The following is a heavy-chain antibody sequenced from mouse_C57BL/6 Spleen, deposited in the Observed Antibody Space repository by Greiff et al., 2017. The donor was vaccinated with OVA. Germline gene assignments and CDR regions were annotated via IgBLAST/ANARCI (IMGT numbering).Heavy chain of an antibody. D-gene: IGHD2-3*01. V-gene: IGHV1-64*01. CDR2: IHPNSGST. Sequence: QVQLQQPGAELVKPGASVKLSCKASGYTFTSYWMHWVKQRPGQGLEWIGMIHPNSGSTNYNEKFKSKATLTVDKSSSTAYMQLSSLTSEYSAVYYCARDDGSYEDAMDYWGQGTSVTVSS. CDR1: GYTFTSYW. CDR3: ARDDGSYEDAMDY. J-gene: IGHJ4*01.